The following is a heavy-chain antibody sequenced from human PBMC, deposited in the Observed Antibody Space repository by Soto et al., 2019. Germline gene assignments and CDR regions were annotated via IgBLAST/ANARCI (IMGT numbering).Heavy chain of an antibody. CDR2: IIPIFGTA. D-gene: IGHD6-6*01. V-gene: IGHV1-69*13. J-gene: IGHJ6*02. CDR1: VGTFSSYA. Sequence: SVKVSCKASVGTFSSYAISWVRQAPGQGLEWMGGIIPIFGTANYAQKVQGRVTITADESTSTAYMELSSLRSEDTAVYYCARSGLQAKQLDHQPHDYYYYGMDVWGQGTTVTVSS. CDR3: ARSGLQAKQLDHQPHDYYYYGMDV.